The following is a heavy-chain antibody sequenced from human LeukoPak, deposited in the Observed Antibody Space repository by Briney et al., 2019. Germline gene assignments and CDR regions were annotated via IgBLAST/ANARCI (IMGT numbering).Heavy chain of an antibody. J-gene: IGHJ5*02. CDR2: ISYDGSNK. Sequence: GGSLRLSCAASGFTFSSYAMYWVRQAPGKGLEWVSVISYDGSNKYYADSVKGRFTISRDNSKNTLYLQMNSLRAEDTAVYYCARDGSGSYYKNFGWFDPWGQGTLVTVSS. V-gene: IGHV3-30-3*01. CDR1: GFTFSSYA. D-gene: IGHD3-10*01. CDR3: ARDGSGSYYKNFGWFDP.